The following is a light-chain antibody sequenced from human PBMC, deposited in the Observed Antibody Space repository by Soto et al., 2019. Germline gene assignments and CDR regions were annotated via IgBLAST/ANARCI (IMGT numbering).Light chain of an antibody. V-gene: IGLV1-44*01. CDR2: SDN. CDR3: AAWDVSLVV. J-gene: IGLJ2*01. CDR1: SSNIGTNT. Sequence: QSVLTQPPSASGTPGQRVTIFCSGSSSNIGTNTVIWYQQLPGAATKLLIYSDNQRPSGVPDRFSGSKSGTSASLAISGLQSEDEADYYCAAWDVSLVVFGGGTKVTVL.